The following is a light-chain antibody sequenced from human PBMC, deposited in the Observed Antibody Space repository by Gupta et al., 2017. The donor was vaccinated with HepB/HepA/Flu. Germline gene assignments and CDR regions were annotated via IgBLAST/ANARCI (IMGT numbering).Light chain of an antibody. CDR3: QHQGT. V-gene: IGKV1-5*03. CDR1: QSISSW. Sequence: DIQMTQSPSTLSASVGDRVTITCRASQSISSWLAWYQQKPGKAHKILIYKASRLESGVPSRLRGSGSGTEFTRPSISMETDDFDTYYCQHQGTFGQGTKVEIK. J-gene: IGKJ1*01. CDR2: KAS.